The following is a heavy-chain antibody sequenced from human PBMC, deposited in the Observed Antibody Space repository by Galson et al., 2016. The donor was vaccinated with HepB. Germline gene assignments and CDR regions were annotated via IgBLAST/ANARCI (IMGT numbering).Heavy chain of an antibody. CDR2: IYHSGST. J-gene: IGHJ3*02. CDR3: ARITVIRGYDAIDI. D-gene: IGHD3-10*01. V-gene: IGHV4-30-2*06. Sequence: TLSLTCAVSGGSITRVGYSWNWIRQSPGKGLEWIGYIYHSGSTDYSPSLKSRVSISIDRSKNQFSLELTSVTAADTAVYFCARITVIRGYDAIDIWGQGTMDVVSS. CDR1: GGSITRVGYS.